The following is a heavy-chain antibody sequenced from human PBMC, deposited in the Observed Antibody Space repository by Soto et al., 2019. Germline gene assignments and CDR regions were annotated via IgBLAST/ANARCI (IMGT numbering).Heavy chain of an antibody. V-gene: IGHV4-30-4*01. CDR3: ARGPSGDNAHY. J-gene: IGHJ4*02. Sequence: SETLSLTCTVSGGSISSGDYYWSWIRQPPGKGLEWIGYIYYSGSTYYNPSLKSRVTISVDTSKNQFSLKLSSVTAADTAVYYCARGPSGDNAHYWGQRALVPVSS. CDR1: GGSISSGDYY. CDR2: IYYSGST. D-gene: IGHD3-10*01.